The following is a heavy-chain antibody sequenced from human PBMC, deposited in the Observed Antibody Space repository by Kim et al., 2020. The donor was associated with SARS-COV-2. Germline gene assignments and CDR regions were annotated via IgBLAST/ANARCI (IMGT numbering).Heavy chain of an antibody. CDR2: INTDAGGT. CDR1: GYTFIGYY. Sequence: ASVKVSCKASGYTFIGYYIHWLRQAPGQGPEWMGRINTDAGGTKYGQNFQGRVTMTRDTSISTAYMELNRLTSDDTAVYYCARGSILWFGEYWGQRTPVTVSS. V-gene: IGHV1-2*02. D-gene: IGHD3-10*01. CDR3: ARGSILWFGEY. J-gene: IGHJ4*02.